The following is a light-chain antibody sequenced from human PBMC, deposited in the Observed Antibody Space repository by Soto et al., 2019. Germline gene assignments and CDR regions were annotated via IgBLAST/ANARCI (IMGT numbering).Light chain of an antibody. CDR2: DAS. J-gene: IGKJ4*01. Sequence: EIVWTQSPATLSLSPGERATLSCRASQSVSSYLAWYQQKPGQAPRLLIYDASNRATGIPARFSGSGPGTDFTLTISSLEPEDFAVYYCQQRSNWPLTFGGGTKVEIK. V-gene: IGKV3-11*01. CDR3: QQRSNWPLT. CDR1: QSVSSY.